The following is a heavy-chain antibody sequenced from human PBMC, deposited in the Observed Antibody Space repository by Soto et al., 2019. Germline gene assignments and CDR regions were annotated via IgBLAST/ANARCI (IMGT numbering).Heavy chain of an antibody. V-gene: IGHV1-2*04. D-gene: IGHD2-8*01. CDR2: INPKSGGT. Sequence: ASVKVSCQASGYSFTDYHIHWVRQAPGQGLEWLGRINPKSGGTSTAQKFQGWVTMTTDTSISTASMELTRLTSDDTAIYYCARGDSTDCSNGVCSFFYNHDMDVWGQGTTVTVSS. CDR1: GYSFTDYH. CDR3: ARGDSTDCSNGVCSFFYNHDMDV. J-gene: IGHJ6*02.